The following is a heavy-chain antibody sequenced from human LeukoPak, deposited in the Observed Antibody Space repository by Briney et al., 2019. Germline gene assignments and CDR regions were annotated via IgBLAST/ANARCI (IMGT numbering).Heavy chain of an antibody. D-gene: IGHD4/OR15-4a*01. V-gene: IGHV3-23*01. Sequence: GGSLRLSCAVSGFRFDNYVMSWVRQAPGKGLDWVSTISATGDSTYYADSVKGRFTVSRDNSKNTVYLQLNSLSAEDTAVYYCYGEGYWGQGTLVTVSS. CDR1: GFRFDNYV. CDR2: ISATGDST. J-gene: IGHJ4*02. CDR3: YGEGY.